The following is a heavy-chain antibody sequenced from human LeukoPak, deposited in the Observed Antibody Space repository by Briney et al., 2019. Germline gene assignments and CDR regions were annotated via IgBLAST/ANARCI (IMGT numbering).Heavy chain of an antibody. D-gene: IGHD3-10*01. CDR2: IYSGGST. J-gene: IGHJ4*02. CDR3: ARAKRYDNRGTLDY. Sequence: PGGSLRLSCAASGFTFSSYAMHWVRQAPGKGLEWVSVIYSGGSTYYADSVKGRFTISRDNSKNTLYLQMNSLRADDTAVYYCARAKRYDNRGTLDYWGQGTLVTVSS. V-gene: IGHV3-53*01. CDR1: GFTFSSYA.